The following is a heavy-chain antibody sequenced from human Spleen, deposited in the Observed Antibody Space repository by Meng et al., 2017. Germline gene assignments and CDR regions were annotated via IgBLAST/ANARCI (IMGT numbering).Heavy chain of an antibody. V-gene: IGHV7-4-1*02. CDR1: GYTLTNYA. CDR2: IDTKTGNP. J-gene: IGHJ5*02. Sequence: QVQLVQSGSWLRKPWASVKVSCKASGYTLTNYAINWLRQAPGQGLEWMGWIDTKTGNPTYAQGFRGRLVFSLDTSVNTAYLQISSLKVGDTAVYYCARAATSAGYWFDPWGQGALVTVSS. CDR3: ARAATSAGYWFDP. D-gene: IGHD6-19*01.